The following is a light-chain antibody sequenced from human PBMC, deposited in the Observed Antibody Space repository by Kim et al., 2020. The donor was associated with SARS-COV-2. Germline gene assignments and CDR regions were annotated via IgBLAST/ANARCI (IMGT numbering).Light chain of an antibody. CDR2: KDS. J-gene: IGLJ3*02. Sequence: SYELTQPPSVSVSLGQMARITCSGEALPKKYAYWYQQKPGQFPVLVIYKDSERPSGIPGRFSGSSSGTIVTLTISGVQAEDEVDYYCLSADSRGTWVFGG. V-gene: IGLV3-16*01. CDR3: LSADSRGTWV. CDR1: ALPKKY.